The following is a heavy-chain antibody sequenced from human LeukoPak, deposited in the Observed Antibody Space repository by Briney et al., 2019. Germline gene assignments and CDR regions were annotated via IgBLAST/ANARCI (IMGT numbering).Heavy chain of an antibody. V-gene: IGHV5-51*01. Sequence: GESLKISCKGSGYSFTSYWIGWVRQMPGKGLEWMGIIYPGDSDTRYSPSFQGQVTVSADKSISTAYLQWSSLKASDTAMYYCARGLYYDFWSGSDNGYFDYWGQGTLVTVSS. J-gene: IGHJ4*02. CDR1: GYSFTSYW. CDR2: IYPGDSDT. CDR3: ARGLYYDFWSGSDNGYFDY. D-gene: IGHD3-3*01.